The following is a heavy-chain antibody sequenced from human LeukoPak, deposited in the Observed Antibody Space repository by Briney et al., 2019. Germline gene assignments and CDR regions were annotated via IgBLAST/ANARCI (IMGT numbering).Heavy chain of an antibody. D-gene: IGHD2-2*01. J-gene: IGHJ4*02. CDR1: GFTFSGFE. Sequence: GGALTLSCAASGFTFSGFEMNWVRPAPGKGLEWVSDISSGGTTIFYADSVKGRFTISRDNAKNSLYLQMNSLRDEDTAIYYCTRGLVVWGQGALVTVSS. CDR3: TRGLVV. CDR2: ISSGGTTI. V-gene: IGHV3-48*03.